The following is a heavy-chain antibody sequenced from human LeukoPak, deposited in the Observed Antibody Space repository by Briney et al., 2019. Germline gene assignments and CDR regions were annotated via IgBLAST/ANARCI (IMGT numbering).Heavy chain of an antibody. CDR3: AGHTGSLYDFWSGYIDY. D-gene: IGHD3-3*01. CDR1: GYTFTSYG. CDR2: ISVYNGNT. V-gene: IGHV1-18*01. J-gene: IGHJ4*02. Sequence: ASVKVSCKASGYTFTSYGISWVRQAPGQGLEWMGWISVYNGNTKYVQKFQSRVTMTTDTSTRTAYMELRSLRSDDTAVYYCAGHTGSLYDFWSGYIDYWGQGTLVTVSS.